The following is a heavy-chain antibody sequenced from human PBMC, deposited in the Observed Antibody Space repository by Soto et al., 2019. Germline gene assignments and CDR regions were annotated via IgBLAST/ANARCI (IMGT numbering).Heavy chain of an antibody. Sequence: QVQLQESGPGLVKPSQTLSLTCPVPVASITRGVNYWGGIRQHPGQGLEWIGYIYYSGSTFCNPSLKSRVTISVDTSKNQFSLKLSSVTAADTAVYFCARGLEWELLLDAFDIWGQGTMVTVSS. V-gene: IGHV4-31*03. D-gene: IGHD1-26*01. CDR2: IYYSGST. CDR1: VASITRGVNY. CDR3: ARGLEWELLLDAFDI. J-gene: IGHJ3*02.